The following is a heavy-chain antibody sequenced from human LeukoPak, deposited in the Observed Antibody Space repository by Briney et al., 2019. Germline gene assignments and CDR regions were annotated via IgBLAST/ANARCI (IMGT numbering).Heavy chain of an antibody. CDR1: GFTFSSFA. CDR2: ISLDGSKK. Sequence: QAGGSLRLSCAASGFTFSSFAMHWFRQAPDRGLEWMAVISLDGSKKYSADSVKGRFTISRDNSKNTLYLQMNSLRVEDTAVYYCARVGDIGSSIGYDFWGQGTLVIVSS. J-gene: IGHJ4*02. CDR3: ARVGDIGSSIGYDF. D-gene: IGHD5-12*01. V-gene: IGHV3-30*01.